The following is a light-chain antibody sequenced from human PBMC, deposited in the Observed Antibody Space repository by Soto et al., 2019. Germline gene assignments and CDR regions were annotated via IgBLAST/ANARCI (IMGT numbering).Light chain of an antibody. CDR1: QGISSY. CDR2: AAS. V-gene: IGKV1-9*01. Sequence: DIPLTQSPSFLSASVGDRVTITCRASQGISSYLAWYQQKPGKAPNLLISAASTLQSGVPSRFSGSGSGTEFTLTISSLQPEDFATYYCQQVNSYPRTFGQGTKVEIK. CDR3: QQVNSYPRT. J-gene: IGKJ1*01.